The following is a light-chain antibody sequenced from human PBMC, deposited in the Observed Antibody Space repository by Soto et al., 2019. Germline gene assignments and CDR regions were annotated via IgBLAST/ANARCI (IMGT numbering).Light chain of an antibody. CDR3: NSYTSSSTRV. Sequence: QSALTQPASVSGSPGQSSTISCTGTPSDVGGYNSVSWYQQHPGKAPKILLYEVNNRPSGVSNRFSGSKSGNTASLTISGLQAEDEADYYCNSYTSSSTRVFGGGTKLTVL. V-gene: IGLV2-14*01. CDR1: PSDVGGYNS. J-gene: IGLJ2*01. CDR2: EVN.